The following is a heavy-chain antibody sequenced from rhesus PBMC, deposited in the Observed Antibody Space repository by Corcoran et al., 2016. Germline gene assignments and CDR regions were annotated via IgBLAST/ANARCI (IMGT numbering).Heavy chain of an antibody. CDR1: GFSISTTGTG. D-gene: IGHD2-21*01. CDR2: IYWNDSK. V-gene: IGHV2-95*01. J-gene: IGHJ4*01. CDR3: ARVTHLLYCTGSGCYASFDY. Sequence: QVTLKESGPALVKPTQTLTLTCTFSGFSISTTGTGVGWIRQPPGKALECLASIYWNDSKYYSTTLKSRITISKDTSKNQVVLTMTNMDPVDTATYYCARVTHLLYCTGSGCYASFDYWGQGVLVTVSS.